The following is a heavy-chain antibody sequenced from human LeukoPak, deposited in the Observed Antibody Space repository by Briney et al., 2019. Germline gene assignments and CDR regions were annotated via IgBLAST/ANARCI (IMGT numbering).Heavy chain of an antibody. CDR3: ARDWGYCTSLGCGPKWGGY. CDR1: GYTFTGYG. Sequence: ASVKVSCKATGYTFTGYGISWVRQAPGQGLEWMGWINAYNGNTNYAQKLQGRVTMTTDTSTSTAYMELRSLRSDDTAVYYCARDWGYCTSLGCGPKWGGYWGQGTLVTVSS. V-gene: IGHV1-18*01. CDR2: INAYNGNT. J-gene: IGHJ4*02. D-gene: IGHD2-8*01.